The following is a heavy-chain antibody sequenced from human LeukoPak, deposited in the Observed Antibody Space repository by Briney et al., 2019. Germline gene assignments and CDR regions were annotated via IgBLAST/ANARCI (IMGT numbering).Heavy chain of an antibody. CDR1: GGSISSGDYY. CDR3: ARRRYSSSWYIWFDP. CDR2: IYYSGST. J-gene: IGHJ5*02. Sequence: SETLSLTCTVSGGSISSGDYYWSWIRQPPGKGLEWIGYIYYSGSTYYNPSLKSRVTISVDTSKNQFSLKLSSVTAADTAVYYCARRRYSSSWYIWFDPWGPGTLVTVSS. D-gene: IGHD6-13*01. V-gene: IGHV4-30-4*08.